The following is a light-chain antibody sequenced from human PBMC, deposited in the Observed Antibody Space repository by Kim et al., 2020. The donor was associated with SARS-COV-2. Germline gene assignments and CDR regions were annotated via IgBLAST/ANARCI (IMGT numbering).Light chain of an antibody. CDR1: NSNIGANP. J-gene: IGLJ3*02. Sequence: GRRVTISCSGDNSNIGANPVNWYQQFPGTAPKLLIYANDRRPSGVPDRFSVAQSGTSDSLAISGLQSEDEADYYCATWDDSLNAWVFGGGTQLTVL. CDR3: ATWDDSLNAWV. CDR2: AND. V-gene: IGLV1-44*01.